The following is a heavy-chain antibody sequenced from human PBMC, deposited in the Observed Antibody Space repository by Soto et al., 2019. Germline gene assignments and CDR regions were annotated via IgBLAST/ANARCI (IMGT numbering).Heavy chain of an antibody. Sequence: EVQLAESGGGMVQPGGSLRLSCVASGFTFSSYDMHWVRQAPGKGLEYVSSISSNGGTTYYGNSVKGGFTISRENSKNTLYLQMGSLRAEDMAVYYCVRRVSGNYDYWGQGTLVTVSS. V-gene: IGHV3-64*01. CDR1: GFTFSSYD. CDR3: VRRVSGNYDY. J-gene: IGHJ4*02. D-gene: IGHD1-7*01. CDR2: ISSNGGTT.